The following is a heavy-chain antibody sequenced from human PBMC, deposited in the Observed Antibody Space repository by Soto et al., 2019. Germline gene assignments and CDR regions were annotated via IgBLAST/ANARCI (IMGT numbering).Heavy chain of an antibody. V-gene: IGHV1-18*01. J-gene: IGHJ6*02. CDR3: ARGGDVNYYHGMDV. D-gene: IGHD5-12*01. Sequence: QVQWVQSGGEVKKPGASVKLSCTASGYTFTSYGISWVRQAPGQGLEWMGWISAYNGKTNYAQNVQGRVTMTTDTSTRTAYMDLSSLRSDDTTVYYCARGGDVNYYHGMDVWGQGTTVTVSS. CDR1: GYTFTSYG. CDR2: ISAYNGKT.